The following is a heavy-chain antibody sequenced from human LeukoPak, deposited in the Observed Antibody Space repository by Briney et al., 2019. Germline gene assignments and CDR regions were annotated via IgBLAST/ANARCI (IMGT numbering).Heavy chain of an antibody. J-gene: IGHJ5*02. CDR1: GYTFTGYY. Sequence: ASVKVSCKASGYTFTGYYMHWVRQAPGQGLEWMGIINPSGGSTSYAQKFQGRVTMTRDTSTSTVYMELSSLRSEDTAVYYCARDLCSSTSCYGGGDNWFDPWGQGTLVTVSS. D-gene: IGHD2-2*01. CDR3: ARDLCSSTSCYGGGDNWFDP. V-gene: IGHV1-46*03. CDR2: INPSGGST.